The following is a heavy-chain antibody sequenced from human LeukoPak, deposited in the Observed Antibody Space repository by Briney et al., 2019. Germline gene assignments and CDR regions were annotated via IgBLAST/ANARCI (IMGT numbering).Heavy chain of an antibody. V-gene: IGHV4-38-2*02. CDR2: IYHSGST. Sequence: SEPLSLTCTVSGYSISSGYYWGWIRQPPGRELEWLASIYHSGSTYYNPTLESRVTISVDTSKNQLSLKLSSVTAADTAVYYCARGSYYYDSSGYAPLDYWGQGTLVTVSS. CDR3: ARGSYYYDSSGYAPLDY. D-gene: IGHD3-22*01. J-gene: IGHJ4*02. CDR1: GYSISSGYY.